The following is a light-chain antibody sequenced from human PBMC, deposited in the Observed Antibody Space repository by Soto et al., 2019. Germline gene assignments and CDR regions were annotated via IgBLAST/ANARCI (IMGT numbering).Light chain of an antibody. J-gene: IGKJ1*01. V-gene: IGKV1-5*03. Sequence: DIHVTQSPSSLPASVGDRVTITCRASENISSWLAWYQQKPGKAPKILIYKASTLKSGVPSRFSGSGSGTEFTLTICSLQPDDFATYYCQHYNCYSEAFGDGAKVDI. CDR2: KAS. CDR1: ENISSW. CDR3: QHYNCYSEA.